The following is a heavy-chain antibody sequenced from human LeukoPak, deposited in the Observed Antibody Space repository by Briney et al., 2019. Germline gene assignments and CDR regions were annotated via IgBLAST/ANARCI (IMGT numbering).Heavy chain of an antibody. CDR3: ARGPEYGDPNFDY. Sequence: GASVKVSCKASGGTFSSYVISWVRQASGQGLEWMGGIIPIFGTANYAQKFQGRVTITADESTSTAYMELSSLRSEDTAVYYCARGPEYGDPNFDYWGQGTLVTVSS. J-gene: IGHJ4*02. D-gene: IGHD4-17*01. V-gene: IGHV1-69*01. CDR2: IIPIFGTA. CDR1: GGTFSSYV.